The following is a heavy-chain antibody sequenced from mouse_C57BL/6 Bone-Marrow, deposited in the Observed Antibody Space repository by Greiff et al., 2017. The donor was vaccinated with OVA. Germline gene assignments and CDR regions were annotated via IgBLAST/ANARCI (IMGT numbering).Heavy chain of an antibody. CDR3: ASTITTVVATDAY. V-gene: IGHV5-4*01. D-gene: IGHD1-1*01. Sequence: EVQVVESGGGLVKPGGSLKLSCAASGFTFSSYAMSWVRQTPEKRLEWVATISDGGSYTYYPDNVKGRFTISRDNAKNNLYLQMSHLQSEDTAMYYGASTITTVVATDAYWGQGTLVTVSA. J-gene: IGHJ3*01. CDR2: ISDGGSYT. CDR1: GFTFSSYA.